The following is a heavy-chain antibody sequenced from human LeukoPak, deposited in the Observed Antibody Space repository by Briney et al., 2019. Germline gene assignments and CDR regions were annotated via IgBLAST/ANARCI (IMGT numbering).Heavy chain of an antibody. CDR3: AREPQSAYITMVRGVHFDY. CDR2: VNPNSGGT. D-gene: IGHD3-10*01. CDR1: GYTFTGYC. J-gene: IGHJ4*02. V-gene: IGHV1-2*02. Sequence: GASVKVSCKASGYTFTGYCIHWVRQAPGQGLEWMGWVNPNSGGTNYAQRFQGRVTMTGDTSISTAYMELSRLRSDDTAVYYCAREPQSAYITMVRGVHFDYWGQGTLVTVSS.